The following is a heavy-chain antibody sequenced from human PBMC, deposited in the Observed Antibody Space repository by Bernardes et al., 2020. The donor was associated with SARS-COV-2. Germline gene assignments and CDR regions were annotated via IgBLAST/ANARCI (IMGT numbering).Heavy chain of an antibody. V-gene: IGHV4-39*07. CDR2: VFYDGST. J-gene: IGHJ4*02. Sequence: SETLSLTCAVSGDSVSSASYYWGWIRQPPGKGLEWIGNVFYDGSTYYSPSLQSRVTISVDTSKNQFSLKLSSVTAADTAVYYCARGRNVVVPAAIRGANQGKRKSYYFDYWGQGTLVTVSS. CDR1: GDSVSSASYY. D-gene: IGHD2-2*02. CDR3: ARGRNVVVPAAIRGANQGKRKSYYFDY.